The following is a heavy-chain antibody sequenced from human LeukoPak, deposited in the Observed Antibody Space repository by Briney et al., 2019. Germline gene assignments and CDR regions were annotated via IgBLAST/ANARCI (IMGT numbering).Heavy chain of an antibody. Sequence: SETLSLTCTVSGGSISSYYWSWIRQPPGKGLEWIGRIYTSGSTNYNPSLKGRVTMSVDTSKNQFSLKLSSVTAADTAVYYCATSGWYLLPGVYWGQGTLVTVSS. J-gene: IGHJ4*02. V-gene: IGHV4-4*07. CDR1: GGSISSYY. CDR3: ATSGWYLLPGVY. CDR2: IYTSGST. D-gene: IGHD6-19*01.